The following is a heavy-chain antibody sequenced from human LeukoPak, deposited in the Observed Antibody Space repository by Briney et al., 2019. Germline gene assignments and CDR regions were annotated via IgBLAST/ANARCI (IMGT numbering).Heavy chain of an antibody. Sequence: SETLSLTCTVSGGSISSYYWGWIRQPPGKGLEWIGSISNSGSTYYNPSLKSRLTISVDASKDQFSLKLSSVTAANTAVYYCARDPRPIAYYFGSGSYSGFDYWGQGTLVTVSS. CDR1: GGSISSYY. J-gene: IGHJ4*02. D-gene: IGHD3-10*01. CDR2: ISNSGST. CDR3: ARDPRPIAYYFGSGSYSGFDY. V-gene: IGHV4-39*07.